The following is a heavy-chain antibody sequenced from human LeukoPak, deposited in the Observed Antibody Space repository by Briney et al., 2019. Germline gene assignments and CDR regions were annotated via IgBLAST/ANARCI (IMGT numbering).Heavy chain of an antibody. CDR1: GYTFTTYD. CDR2: MSPNNGNT. D-gene: IGHD2-8*02. V-gene: IGHV1-8*01. Sequence: ASVKVSCKASGYTFTTYDVNWVRQATGRGLEWMGWMSPNNGNTGYAQNFQGRVTLTRDTSINTAYMELSSLTSEDTAVYYCARNPYGTGQFDPWGQGTLLTVSS. CDR3: ARNPYGTGQFDP. J-gene: IGHJ5*02.